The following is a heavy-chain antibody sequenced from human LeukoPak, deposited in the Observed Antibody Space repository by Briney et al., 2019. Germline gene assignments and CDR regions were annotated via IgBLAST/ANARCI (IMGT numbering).Heavy chain of an antibody. V-gene: IGHV3-9*01. Sequence: GGSLRLSCAASGFTFDDYAMHWVRQAPGKGLEWVSGISWNSGRIGYADSVKGRFTISRDNAKNSLYLQMNSLRAEDTALYYCAKDYSSSSSGFDYWGQGTLVTVSS. CDR2: ISWNSGRI. J-gene: IGHJ4*02. CDR1: GFTFDDYA. CDR3: AKDYSSSSSGFDY. D-gene: IGHD6-13*01.